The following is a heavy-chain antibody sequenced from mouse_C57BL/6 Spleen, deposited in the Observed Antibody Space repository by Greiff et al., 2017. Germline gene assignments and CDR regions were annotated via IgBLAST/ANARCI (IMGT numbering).Heavy chain of an antibody. CDR2: IYPGSGNT. D-gene: IGHD2-1*01. CDR3: ARGVYYGNYGLYYFDY. J-gene: IGHJ2*01. CDR1: GYTFTDYY. V-gene: IGHV1-76*01. Sequence: VQLQESGAELVRPGASVKLSCKASGYTFTDYYINWVKQRPGQGLEWIARIYPGSGNTYYNEKFKGKATLTAEKSSSTAYMQLSSLTSEDSAVYFCARGVYYGNYGLYYFDYWGQGTTLTVSS.